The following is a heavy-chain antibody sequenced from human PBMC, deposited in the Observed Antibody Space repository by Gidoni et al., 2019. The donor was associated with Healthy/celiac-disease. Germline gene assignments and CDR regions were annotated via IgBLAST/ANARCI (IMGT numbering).Heavy chain of an antibody. D-gene: IGHD2-8*01. CDR2: IYYSGST. J-gene: IGHJ5*02. CDR1: GGSISSSSYY. Sequence: QLQLQESGPGLVKPSETLSLTCTVSGGSISSSSYYWGWIRQPPGKGLEWIGSIYYSGSTYYNPSLKSRVTISVDTSKNQFSLKLSSVTAADTAVYYCARIVLMVYAIGGGWFDPWGQGTLVTVSS. CDR3: ARIVLMVYAIGGGWFDP. V-gene: IGHV4-39*07.